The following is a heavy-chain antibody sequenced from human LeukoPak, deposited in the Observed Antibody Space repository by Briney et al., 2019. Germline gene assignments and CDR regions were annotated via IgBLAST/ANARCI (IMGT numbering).Heavy chain of an antibody. J-gene: IGHJ4*02. Sequence: ASVKVSCKASGYTFTSYYMHWVRQATGQGLEWMGWMNPNSGNTGYAQKFQGRVTMTRNTSISTAYMELSSLRSEDTAVYYCARGGDILTGYYTFDYWGQGTLVTVSS. V-gene: IGHV1-8*02. D-gene: IGHD3-9*01. CDR1: GYTFTSYY. CDR2: MNPNSGNT. CDR3: ARGGDILTGYYTFDY.